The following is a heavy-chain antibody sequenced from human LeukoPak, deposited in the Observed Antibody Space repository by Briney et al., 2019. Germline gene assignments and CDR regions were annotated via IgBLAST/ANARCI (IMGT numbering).Heavy chain of an antibody. CDR2: ISSSSSYI. J-gene: IGHJ4*02. Sequence: GGSLRLSCAASGFTFSSYSMNWVRQAPGKGLEWVSSISSSSSYIYYADSVKGRFTISRDNAKNSLYLQMDSLRAEDTAVYYCASEYSSGWAVPGYWGQGTLVTVSS. CDR1: GFTFSSYS. D-gene: IGHD6-19*01. V-gene: IGHV3-21*01. CDR3: ASEYSSGWAVPGY.